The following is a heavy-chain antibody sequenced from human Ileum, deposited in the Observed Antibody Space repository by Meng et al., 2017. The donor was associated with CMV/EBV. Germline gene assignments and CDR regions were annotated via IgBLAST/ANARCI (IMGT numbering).Heavy chain of an antibody. CDR3: ARTPLVFARMWYFDF. D-gene: IGHD2-21*01. J-gene: IGHJ4*02. V-gene: IGHV1-2*06. CDR1: GYTFAGYY. CDR2: INPNSGGT. Sequence: SGYTFAGYYLHWVRQARGQGLEWMGRINPNSGGTNYAQKFQGRVTMTRDTSISTASMELSSLTFDDTAVYFCARTPLVFARMWYFDFWGQGTLVTVSS.